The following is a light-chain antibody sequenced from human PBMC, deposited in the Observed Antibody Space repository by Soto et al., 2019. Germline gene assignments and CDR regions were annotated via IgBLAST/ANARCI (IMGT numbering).Light chain of an antibody. V-gene: IGKV1-27*01. CDR2: AAS. CDR3: QQFSAVPT. CDR1: QAIYNY. Sequence: DIQMTQSPSSLSASVGDRVTITCRASQAIYNYLAWYQQKPGKVPTLLISAASTLQSGVPSRFSGSASLTDFTLTISSLQPEDVATYYCQQFSAVPTFGGGTKVEI. J-gene: IGKJ4*01.